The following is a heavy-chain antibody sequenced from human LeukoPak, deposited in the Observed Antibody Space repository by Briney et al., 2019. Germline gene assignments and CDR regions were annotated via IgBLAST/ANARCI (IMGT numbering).Heavy chain of an antibody. Sequence: SQTLSLTCAISGDSVSSNSAAWNWIRQSPSRGLEWLGRTYYRSKWYNDYAVSVKSRITINPDTSKNQFSLKLSSVTAADTAVYYCAGVDTAMPDDAFDIWGQGTMVTVSS. J-gene: IGHJ3*02. CDR2: TYYRSKWYN. V-gene: IGHV6-1*01. D-gene: IGHD5-18*01. CDR3: AGVDTAMPDDAFDI. CDR1: GDSVSSNSAA.